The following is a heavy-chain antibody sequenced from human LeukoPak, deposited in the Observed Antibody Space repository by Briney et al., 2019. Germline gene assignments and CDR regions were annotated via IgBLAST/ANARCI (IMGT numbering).Heavy chain of an antibody. J-gene: IGHJ4*02. Sequence: GGSLRLSCADSGFTFSSYAMSWVRQAPGKGLQWVSALSGSGLSTYYADSVKGRFTISRDNSKNTLYLQMNSLRAEDTAVYYCAKGGESSSWLFDYWGQGTLVLVSS. CDR2: LSGSGLST. CDR1: GFTFSSYA. V-gene: IGHV3-23*01. D-gene: IGHD6-13*01. CDR3: AKGGESSSWLFDY.